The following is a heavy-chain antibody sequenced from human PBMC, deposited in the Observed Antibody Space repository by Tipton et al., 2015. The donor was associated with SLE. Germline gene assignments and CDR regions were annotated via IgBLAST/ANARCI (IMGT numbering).Heavy chain of an antibody. D-gene: IGHD3-16*01. Sequence: SLRLSCAASGFTFSSYNIHWVRQAPGKGLEWMAVIWYDGRRTYYADSVKGRFTVSRDNSKNTLYLQMNTLRAEDSAIYYCARQGDRRVWYYYMDVLGKGTTVTVSS. J-gene: IGHJ6*03. V-gene: IGHV3-33*01. CDR3: ARQGDRRVWYYYMDV. CDR1: GFTFSSYN. CDR2: IWYDGRRT.